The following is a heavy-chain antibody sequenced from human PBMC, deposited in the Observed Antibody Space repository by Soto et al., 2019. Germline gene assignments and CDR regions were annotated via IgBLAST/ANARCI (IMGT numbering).Heavy chain of an antibody. J-gene: IGHJ1*01. V-gene: IGHV3-9*01. Sequence: EVQLVESGGGLVQPGRSLRLSCAASGFTFDDYAMHWVRQAPCQGLAWVSGISWNSGSIGYAACVKGRFTISRDNAKNSLYLQMNSLRAEDTAVYYCAKDRSGYSRGWYESWGKGTLVTVSS. D-gene: IGHD6-19*01. CDR1: GFTFDDYA. CDR2: ISWNSGSI. CDR3: AKDRSGYSRGWYES.